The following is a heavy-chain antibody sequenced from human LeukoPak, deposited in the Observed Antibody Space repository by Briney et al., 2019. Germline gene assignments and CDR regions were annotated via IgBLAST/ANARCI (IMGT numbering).Heavy chain of an antibody. J-gene: IGHJ3*02. V-gene: IGHV1-3*01. CDR2: INAGNGNT. CDR3: AKDEKGYYHDTSGYPDAFDI. Sequence: ASVKVSCKASGYTFTSYGISWVRQAPGQRLEWMGWINAGNGNTKYPQKFQDRVTVTRDTSTSTAYMELSSLRSEDTAVYYCAKDEKGYYHDTSGYPDAFDIWGQGTMVTVSS. CDR1: GYTFTSYG. D-gene: IGHD3-22*01.